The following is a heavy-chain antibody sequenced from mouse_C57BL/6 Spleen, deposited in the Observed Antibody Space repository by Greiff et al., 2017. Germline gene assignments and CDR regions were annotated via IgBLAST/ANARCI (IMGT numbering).Heavy chain of an antibody. CDR2: ISSGSSTI. D-gene: IGHD2-4*01. Sequence: DVKLVESGGGLVKPGGSLKLSCAASGFTFSDYGMHWVRQAPEKGLEWVAYISSGSSTIYYADTVKGRFTISRDNAKNTLFLQMTSLRSEDTAMYYCARSYYDYSWFAYWGQGTLVTVSA. CDR3: ARSYYDYSWFAY. CDR1: GFTFSDYG. V-gene: IGHV5-17*01. J-gene: IGHJ3*01.